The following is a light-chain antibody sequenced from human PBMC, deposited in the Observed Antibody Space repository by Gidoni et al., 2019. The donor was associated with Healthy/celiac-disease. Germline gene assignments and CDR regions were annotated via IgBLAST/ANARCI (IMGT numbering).Light chain of an antibody. CDR1: QSVSSN. CDR3: QQRSNWLT. J-gene: IGKJ4*01. Sequence: EIVLTQSPATLSLSPRERATLSCSASQSVSSNLAWYQQKPGHAPRLLIYDASNRAIGIRARFSGSGSGTDFTLTIISLELEDFAVYYCQQRSNWLTFGGGTKVEIK. V-gene: IGKV3-11*01. CDR2: DAS.